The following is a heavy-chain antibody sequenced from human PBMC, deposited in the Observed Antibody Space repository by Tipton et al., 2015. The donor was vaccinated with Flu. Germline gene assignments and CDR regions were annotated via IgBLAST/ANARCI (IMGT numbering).Heavy chain of an antibody. CDR2: ISYDGSNK. CDR1: GFTFSSYG. Sequence: AASGFTFSSYGMHWVRQAPGKGLEWVAVISYDGSNKYYADSVKGRFTISRDNSKNTLYLQMNSLRAEDTAVYYCAKALGEGIVGATLGIDYWGQGTLVTVSS. J-gene: IGHJ4*02. V-gene: IGHV3-30*18. D-gene: IGHD1-26*01. CDR3: AKALGEGIVGATLGIDY.